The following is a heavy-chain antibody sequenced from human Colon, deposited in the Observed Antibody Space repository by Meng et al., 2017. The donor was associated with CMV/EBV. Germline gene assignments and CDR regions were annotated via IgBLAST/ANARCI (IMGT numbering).Heavy chain of an antibody. V-gene: IGHV2-5*01. CDR3: AHRRAVLIFDY. CDR2: IYWNDEK. J-gene: IGHJ4*02. Sequence: QFTLKEAGPTLVKPKQTLTLTCTFSGFSRSTSGEGVGWTRQSPGKALEWLGLIYWNDEKHYSPSLKNRLTITKDTSKDQVVLIMTNMDPVDTGTYYCAHRRAVLIFDYWGQGTLVTVSS. D-gene: IGHD2-8*01. CDR1: GFSRSTSGEG.